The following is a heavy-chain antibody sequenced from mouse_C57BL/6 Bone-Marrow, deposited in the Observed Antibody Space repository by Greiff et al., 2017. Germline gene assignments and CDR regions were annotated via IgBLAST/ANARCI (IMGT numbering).Heavy chain of an antibody. D-gene: IGHD1-1*01. CDR1: GYTFTDYY. CDR3: ARWGLRCGYYFDY. V-gene: IGHV1-75*01. Sequence: VKLQESGPELVKPGASVKISCKASGYTFTDYYINWVKQRPGQGLEWIGWIFPGSGSTYYNEKFKGKATLTVDKSSSTAYMLLSSLTSEDSAVYFCARWGLRCGYYFDYWGQGTTLTVSS. CDR2: IFPGSGST. J-gene: IGHJ2*01.